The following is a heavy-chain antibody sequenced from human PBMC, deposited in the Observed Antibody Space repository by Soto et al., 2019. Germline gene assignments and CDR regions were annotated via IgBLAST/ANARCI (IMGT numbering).Heavy chain of an antibody. V-gene: IGHV1-69*01. D-gene: IGHD3-10*01. CDR1: GVSFNNNG. J-gene: IGHJ6*02. CDR2: VSPPFRTS. Sequence: QVQLVQSGAEVKKPGSSVKVSCKTSGVSFNNNGIGWVRQAPGHGLEWMGGVSPPFRTSNYARKCPGRISITADASTGTVNMELSSLTSEDTAQYYCARVLYYGSGSYSPYGMDVWGQGTTVTVSS. CDR3: ARVLYYGSGSYSPYGMDV.